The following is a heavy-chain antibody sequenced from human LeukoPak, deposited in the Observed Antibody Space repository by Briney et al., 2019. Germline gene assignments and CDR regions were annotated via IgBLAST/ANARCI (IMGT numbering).Heavy chain of an antibody. CDR1: GFTFSSYE. J-gene: IGHJ6*02. CDR2: ISSSGSTI. V-gene: IGHV3-48*03. Sequence: GGSLRLSCAASGFTFSSYEMNWVRQAPGKGLEWVSYISSSGSTIYYADSVKGRFTISRDNAKNSLYLQMNSLRAEDTAVHYCARSHHPYGMDVWGQGTTVTVSS. CDR3: ARSHHPYGMDV.